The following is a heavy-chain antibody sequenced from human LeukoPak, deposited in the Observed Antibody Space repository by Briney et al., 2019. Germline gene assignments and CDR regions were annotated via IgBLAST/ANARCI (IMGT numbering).Heavy chain of an antibody. V-gene: IGHV4-59*01. J-gene: IGHJ4*02. CDR3: ARDSSGYYYYFDY. Sequence: SETLSLTCTVSGGSISSYYWSWLRQPPGKGLEWIGYIYYSGSTNYNPSLKSRVTISVDTSKNQFSLKLSSVTAADTAVYYCARDSSGYYYYFDYWGQGTLVTVSS. CDR1: GGSISSYY. CDR2: IYYSGST. D-gene: IGHD3-22*01.